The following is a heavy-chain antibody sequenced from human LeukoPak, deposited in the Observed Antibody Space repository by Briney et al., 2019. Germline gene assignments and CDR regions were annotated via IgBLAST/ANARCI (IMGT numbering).Heavy chain of an antibody. J-gene: IGHJ4*02. V-gene: IGHV4-59*01. CDR2: IYYSGST. CDR3: ARAGGIAAADYFDY. D-gene: IGHD6-13*01. CDR1: GGSISSYY. Sequence: SETLSLTCTVSGGSISSYYWSWIRQPPGKGLEWIGYIYYSGSTNYNPSLKSRVTISVDTSKNQFSLKLSSVTAADTAVYYCARAGGIAAADYFDYWGQGTLVAVSS.